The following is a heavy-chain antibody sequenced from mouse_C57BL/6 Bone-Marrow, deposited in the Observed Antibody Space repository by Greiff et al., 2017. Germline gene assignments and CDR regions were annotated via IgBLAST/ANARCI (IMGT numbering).Heavy chain of an antibody. CDR1: GFSFNTYA. J-gene: IGHJ4*01. Sequence: EVMLVESGGGLVQPKGSLKLSCAASGFSFNTYAMNWVRQAPGKGLEWVARIRSKSNNYATYYADSVKDRFTISRDDSESMLYLQMNNLKTEDTAMYYCVRDTTVVASMDYWGQGTSVTVSS. CDR3: VRDTTVVASMDY. V-gene: IGHV10-1*01. D-gene: IGHD1-1*01. CDR2: IRSKSNNYAT.